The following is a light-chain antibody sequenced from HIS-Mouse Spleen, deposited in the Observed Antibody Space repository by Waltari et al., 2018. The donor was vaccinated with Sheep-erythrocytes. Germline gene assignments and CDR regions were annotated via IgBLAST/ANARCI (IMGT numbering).Light chain of an antibody. Sequence: DIQMTQPPSSLSASVGYRVTITCRASQSLSSYLNWYQQKPGKAPKLLIYAASSLQSGVPSRFSGSGSGTDFTLTISSLQPEDFATYYCQQSYSTPPLTFGGGTKVEIK. CDR1: QSLSSY. V-gene: IGKV1-39*01. J-gene: IGKJ4*01. CDR3: QQSYSTPPLT. CDR2: AAS.